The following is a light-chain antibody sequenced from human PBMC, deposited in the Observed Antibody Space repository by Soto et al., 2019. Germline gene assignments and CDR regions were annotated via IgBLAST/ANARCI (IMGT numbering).Light chain of an antibody. CDR3: QQYYSTPYT. CDR2: WAS. Sequence: DIVMTQSPDSLAVSLGERATINCKSSQSVLYSSNNKNYLAWYQQKPGQPTNLLIYWASTRESGVPDRFSGSGSGTDFTLTISCLQAEDVAVYYCQQYYSTPYTFGQGTKLEIK. J-gene: IGKJ2*01. CDR1: QSVLYSSNNKNY. V-gene: IGKV4-1*01.